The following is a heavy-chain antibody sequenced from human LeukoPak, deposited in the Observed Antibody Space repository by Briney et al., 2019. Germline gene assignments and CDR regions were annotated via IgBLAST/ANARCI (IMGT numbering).Heavy chain of an antibody. D-gene: IGHD6-19*01. CDR2: IIPIFGTA. CDR3: ARDLIVSGWVDY. V-gene: IGHV1-69*13. Sequence: SVKVSCKASGGTFSSYAISWVRQAPGQGLEWMGGIIPIFGTANYAQKFQGGVTTTADESTSTAYMELSSLRSDDTAVYYCARDLIVSGWVDYWGQGTLVTVSS. CDR1: GGTFSSYA. J-gene: IGHJ4*02.